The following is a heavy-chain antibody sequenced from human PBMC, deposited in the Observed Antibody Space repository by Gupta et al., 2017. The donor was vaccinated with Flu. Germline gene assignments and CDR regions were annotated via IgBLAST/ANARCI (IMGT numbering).Heavy chain of an antibody. CDR3: ASQRPFCSDFSCYSNALGYAMDV. CDR1: GDTFCGFY. V-gene: IGHV1-2*02. J-gene: IGHJ6*02. CDR2: VNPKSGGT. D-gene: IGHD2-15*01. Sequence: QVPLVQAGAEVKRLAPSVKVVCETFGDTFCGFYFYWVRQARGPGVEGMGWVNPKSGGTKYAKSIRGRVAMTRDTSKTTINMELGKLKYDVTAVYNCASQRPFCSDFSCYSNALGYAMDVWGQGTAVTVS.